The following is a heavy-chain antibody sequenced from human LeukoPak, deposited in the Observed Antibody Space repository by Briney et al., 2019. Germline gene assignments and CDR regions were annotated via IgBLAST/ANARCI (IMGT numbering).Heavy chain of an antibody. CDR2: ISGSGGSS. V-gene: IGHV3-23*01. D-gene: IGHD5-12*01. CDR1: GFTLSNYS. CDR3: ALSGYGERNH. J-gene: IGHJ5*02. Sequence: PGGSLRLSCAASGFTLSNYSMSWLRQAPGKGLEWVSTISGSGGSSYYADSVKGRFTISRDTSKNTQYLQMNSLRAEDTAVYYCALSGYGERNHWAQGPLLTASS.